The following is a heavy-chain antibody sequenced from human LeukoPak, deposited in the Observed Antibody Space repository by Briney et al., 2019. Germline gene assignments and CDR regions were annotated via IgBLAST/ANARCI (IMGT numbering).Heavy chain of an antibody. J-gene: IGHJ4*02. D-gene: IGHD3-10*01. V-gene: IGHV4-59*01. CDR3: ARGFGGSGSCFDY. CDR2: IYYSGST. Sequence: PSETLSLTCTVSGGSISSYYWSWIRQPPGKGLEWIGYIYYSGSTNYNPSLKSRVTISVDTSKNQFSLKPSSVTAADTAVYYCARGFGGSGSCFDYWGQGTLVTVSS. CDR1: GGSISSYY.